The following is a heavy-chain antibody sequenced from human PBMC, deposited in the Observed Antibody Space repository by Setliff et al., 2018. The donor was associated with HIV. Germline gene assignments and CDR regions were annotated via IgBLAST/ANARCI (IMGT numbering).Heavy chain of an antibody. Sequence: GGSLRLSCAASGFTFTSYWMIWVRQAPGKGLEWVANINQDGSEKNYVDSVKGRFTISRDNAKNSLYLQMDSLRVEDTTVYYCAKDFLPSLLVDTSHFDYWGQGTLVTVSS. CDR2: INQDGSEK. CDR3: AKDFLPSLLVDTSHFDY. CDR1: GFTFTSYW. V-gene: IGHV3-7*01. J-gene: IGHJ4*02. D-gene: IGHD5-18*01.